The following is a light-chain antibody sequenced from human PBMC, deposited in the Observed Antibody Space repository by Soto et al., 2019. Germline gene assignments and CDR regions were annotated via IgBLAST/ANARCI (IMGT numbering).Light chain of an antibody. Sequence: EIVLTQSTATLSLSPGVRATLSRRASQSVSSYLAWYQQKPGQAPRLLIYDAFNRATGIPARFSGSGSGTDFTLTISSLEPEDFAVYYCQQRSNWPPALTFGGGTKVEIK. V-gene: IGKV3-11*01. CDR2: DAF. CDR1: QSVSSY. J-gene: IGKJ4*01. CDR3: QQRSNWPPALT.